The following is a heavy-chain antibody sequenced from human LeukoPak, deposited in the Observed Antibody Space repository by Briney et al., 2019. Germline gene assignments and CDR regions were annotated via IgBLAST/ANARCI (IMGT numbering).Heavy chain of an antibody. D-gene: IGHD4-11*01. CDR2: IYYSGST. CDR3: ASGVLTVTLFDY. J-gene: IGHJ4*02. V-gene: IGHV4-59*01. CDR1: GGSISSYH. Sequence: SETLSLTCTVSGGSISSYHWSWLRQPPGKGLEWIGYIYYSGSTNYNPSLKSRVTISVDTSKNQFSLKLSSVTAADTAVYYCASGVLTVTLFDYWGQGTLVTVSS.